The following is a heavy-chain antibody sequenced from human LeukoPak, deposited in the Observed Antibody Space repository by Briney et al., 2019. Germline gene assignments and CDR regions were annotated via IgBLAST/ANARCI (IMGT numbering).Heavy chain of an antibody. Sequence: GGSLRLSCAASGFTFSNYNMNWVRQAPGKGLEWVSSISSSNNYIYYADSVKGRFTISRDNTKNSLYLQMNSLRAEDTAVYYCARRSPNYYFDYWGQGTPVTVSS. V-gene: IGHV3-21*01. CDR1: GFTFSNYN. CDR2: ISSSNNYI. J-gene: IGHJ4*02. CDR3: ARRSPNYYFDY.